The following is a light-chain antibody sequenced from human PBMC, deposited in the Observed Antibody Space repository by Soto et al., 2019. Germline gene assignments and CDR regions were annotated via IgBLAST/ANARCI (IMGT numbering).Light chain of an antibody. CDR1: QSVSSS. V-gene: IGKV3-11*01. Sequence: EIVLTQSPATLSLSPGETATLSCRASQSVSSSLAWYQQKPGQTPRLLIYYASNRATGIPARFSGSGSGTDFTLTVSSLEPEDFAVYYCQQRSRWPLTFGGGTKVEIK. CDR3: QQRSRWPLT. CDR2: YAS. J-gene: IGKJ4*02.